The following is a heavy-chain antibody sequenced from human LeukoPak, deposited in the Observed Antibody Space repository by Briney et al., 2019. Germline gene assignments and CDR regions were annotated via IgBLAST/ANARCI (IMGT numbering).Heavy chain of an antibody. CDR3: ARLDGSLAHISGSYPDF. CDR2: IDDSGRI. D-gene: IGHD3-10*01. V-gene: IGHV4-39*01. CDR1: VDSFTNTVFF. J-gene: IGHJ4*02. Sequence: PSETLSLTCTVSVDSFTNTVFFWGWIRQPPGKGLEWIANIDDSGRIYSNPSLRSRVTMSRDTSKNQFSLKVTSVTAADTAVYYCARLDGSLAHISGSYPDFWGQGILVTVSS.